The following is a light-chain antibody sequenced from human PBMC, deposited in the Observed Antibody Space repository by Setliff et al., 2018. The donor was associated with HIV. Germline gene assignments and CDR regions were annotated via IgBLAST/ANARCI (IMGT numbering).Light chain of an antibody. CDR2: EVT. CDR3: SSDRNSNSLL. Sequence: QSALTQPASVSGSPGQSITISCTGTSSDVGAYNYVSWYQQHPGKAPQLLIYEVTHRPSGVSNRFSGSKSGNTASLTISGLQAEDEADYYCSSDRNSNSLLFGGGTKVTVL. J-gene: IGLJ2*01. V-gene: IGLV2-14*01. CDR1: SSDVGAYNY.